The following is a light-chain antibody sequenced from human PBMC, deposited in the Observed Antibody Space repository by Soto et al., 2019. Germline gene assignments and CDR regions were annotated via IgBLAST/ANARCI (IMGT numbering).Light chain of an antibody. J-gene: IGKJ3*01. V-gene: IGKV1-5*01. Sequence: DIQMTQSPSPLSASVGDRVTITCRASQSIFTYLAWYQQKPGEAPKLLIFHASSLQSGVPSRFSGSGSGTEFTLSISGLQPDDFATYYCQHYRGLSSFGPGTKVDNK. CDR2: HAS. CDR1: QSIFTY. CDR3: QHYRGLSS.